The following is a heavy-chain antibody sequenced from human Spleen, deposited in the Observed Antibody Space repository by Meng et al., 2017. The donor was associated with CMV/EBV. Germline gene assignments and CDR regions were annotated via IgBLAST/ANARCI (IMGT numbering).Heavy chain of an antibody. J-gene: IGHJ4*02. CDR2: ISTTSSTI. V-gene: IGHV3-48*04. CDR3: ARGSGLVVPAALSDY. D-gene: IGHD2-2*01. CDR1: GLTFSGYS. Sequence: GESLKISCEASGLTFSGYSMIWVRQAPGRGLEWISYISTTSSTIYYADSVKGRFTISRDNAKNSLYLQMNSLRAEDTALYYCARGSGLVVPAALSDYWGQGTLVTVSS.